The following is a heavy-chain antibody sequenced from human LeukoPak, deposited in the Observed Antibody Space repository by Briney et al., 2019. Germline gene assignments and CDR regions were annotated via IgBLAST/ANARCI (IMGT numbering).Heavy chain of an antibody. CDR2: IIPIFGTA. J-gene: IGHJ1*01. Sequence: ASVKVSCMASGGTFSSYAISWVRQAPGQGLEWMGGIIPIFGTANYAQKFQGRVTITTDESTSTAYMELSSLRSEDTAVYYCAAPQEWELRYFQHWGQGTLVTVSS. D-gene: IGHD1-26*01. CDR3: AAPQEWELRYFQH. CDR1: GGTFSSYA. V-gene: IGHV1-69*05.